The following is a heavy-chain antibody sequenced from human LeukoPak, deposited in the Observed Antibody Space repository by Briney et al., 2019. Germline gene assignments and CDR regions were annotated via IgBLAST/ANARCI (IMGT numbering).Heavy chain of an antibody. CDR1: GFPFSTYW. CDR3: AKVAKYYYGPETYYFFEQ. CDR2: INQDGTEK. D-gene: IGHD3-10*01. J-gene: IGHJ4*02. V-gene: IGHV3-7*01. Sequence: GGSLRLSCAASGFPFSTYWMSWVRQAPGKGLEWVAHINQDGTEKYYVDSVKGRFTISRDYAKNSLYLQMNSLRVEDTAVYYCAKVAKYYYGPETYYFFEQWGQGTPVTASS.